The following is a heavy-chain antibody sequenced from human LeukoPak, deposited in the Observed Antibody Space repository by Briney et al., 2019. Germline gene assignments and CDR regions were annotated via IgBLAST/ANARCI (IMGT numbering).Heavy chain of an antibody. J-gene: IGHJ4*02. Sequence: GGSLRLSCAASGFRFNSYWMHWVRQAPGKGLVWVSRINTDGSSITYVDSVKGRFTISRDNAQNTLYLQMNNLRADDTAVYYCGRSGYMYDSGDWGQGTLVTVSS. CDR1: GFRFNSYW. V-gene: IGHV3-74*03. CDR2: INTDGSSI. CDR3: GRSGYMYDSGD. D-gene: IGHD3-22*01.